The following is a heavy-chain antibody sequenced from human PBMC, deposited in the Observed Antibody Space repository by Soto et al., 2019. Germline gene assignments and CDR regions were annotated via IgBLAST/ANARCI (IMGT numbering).Heavy chain of an antibody. Sequence: QVTLKESGPVLVKPTETLTLTCTVSGFSLSNARMGVSWIRQPPGKALEWLAHIFSNDEKSYSTSLKSRLTISKDTSKSQVVLTMTNMDPVDTATYYCARIRYFDWLLPYYFDYWGQGTLVTVSS. CDR2: IFSNDEK. V-gene: IGHV2-26*01. CDR1: GFSLSNARMG. CDR3: ARIRYFDWLLPYYFDY. J-gene: IGHJ4*02. D-gene: IGHD3-9*01.